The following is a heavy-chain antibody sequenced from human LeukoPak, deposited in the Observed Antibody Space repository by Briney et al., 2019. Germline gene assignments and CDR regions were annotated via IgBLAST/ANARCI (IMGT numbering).Heavy chain of an antibody. CDR3: AKAKEQQLVPYYFDY. CDR2: IRYDGSNK. CDR1: GFTFSAYV. D-gene: IGHD6-13*01. Sequence: PGGSLRLSCAASGFTFSAYVMYWVRQAPGRGLEWVAFIRYDGSNKYYADSVKGRFTISRDNSKNTLYLQMNSLRAEDTAVYHCAKAKEQQLVPYYFDYWGQGTLVTVSS. J-gene: IGHJ4*02. V-gene: IGHV3-30*02.